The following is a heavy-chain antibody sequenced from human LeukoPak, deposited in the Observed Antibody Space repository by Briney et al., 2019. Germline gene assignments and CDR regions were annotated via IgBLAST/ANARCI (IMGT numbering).Heavy chain of an antibody. CDR3: ATSDPDSGYDYFDY. J-gene: IGHJ4*02. V-gene: IGHV1-2*02. D-gene: IGHD5-12*01. CDR1: GYTFTGYY. CDR2: INPNSGGT. Sequence: ASVKVSCKASGYTFTGYYMHWVRQAPGQGLEWMGWINPNSGGTNYAQKFQGRVTMTRDTSISTDYMELSRLRSDDTAVYYCATSDPDSGYDYFDYWGQGTLVTVSS.